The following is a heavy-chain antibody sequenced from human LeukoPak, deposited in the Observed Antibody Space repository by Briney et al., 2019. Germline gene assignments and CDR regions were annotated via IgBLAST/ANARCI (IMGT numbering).Heavy chain of an antibody. J-gene: IGHJ4*02. V-gene: IGHV4-34*01. CDR1: GGSFSGYY. D-gene: IGHD4-17*01. Sequence: SETLSLTCAVYGGSFSGYYWSWIRQPPGKGLEWIGEINHSGSTNYHPSLKSRVTISVDTSKNQFSLKLSSVTAADTAVYYCARCCYGDTDFDYWGQGTLVTVSS. CDR3: ARCCYGDTDFDY. CDR2: INHSGST.